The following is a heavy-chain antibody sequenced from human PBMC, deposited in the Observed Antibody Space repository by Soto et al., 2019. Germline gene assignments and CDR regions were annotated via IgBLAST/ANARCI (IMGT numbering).Heavy chain of an antibody. CDR1: GGSISSSSYY. D-gene: IGHD2-15*01. V-gene: IGHV4-39*01. J-gene: IGHJ6*02. Sequence: SETLSLTCTVSGGSISSSSYYWGWIRQPPGKGLEWIGSIYYSGSTYYNPSLKSRVTISVDTSKNQFSLKLSSVTAADTAVYYCASGIVVAATYYYYGMDVWGQGTTVT. CDR2: IYYSGST. CDR3: ASGIVVAATYYYYGMDV.